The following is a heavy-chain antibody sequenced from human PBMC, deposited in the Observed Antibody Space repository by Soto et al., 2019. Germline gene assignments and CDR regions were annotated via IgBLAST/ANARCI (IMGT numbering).Heavy chain of an antibody. CDR2: IDGSGDGT. J-gene: IGHJ4*02. CDR3: ARESHGVDFDY. CDR1: GFMFSNYA. D-gene: IGHD4-17*01. Sequence: HPGGSLRLSCAASGFMFSNYAMSWVRQAPGKGLEWVSTIDGSGDGTYYANSVKGRFAISRDNSNNTLYLQLSDLRVDDTAVYYCARESHGVDFDYWGQGALVTVSS. V-gene: IGHV3-23*01.